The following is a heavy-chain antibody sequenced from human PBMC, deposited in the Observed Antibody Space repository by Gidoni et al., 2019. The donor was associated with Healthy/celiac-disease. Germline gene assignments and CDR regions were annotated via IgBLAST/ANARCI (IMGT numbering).Heavy chain of an antibody. CDR2: IYPGDSDT. D-gene: IGHD1-26*01. Sequence: EVPLVQSGAEVKKPGESLKISCKGSGYSFTSYWIGWVRQMPGKGLEWMGIIYPGDSDTRYSPSFQGQVTSSADKSISTAYLQWSSLKASDTAMYYCARRIVDRYSGSWADFDIWGQGTMVTVSS. CDR3: ARRIVDRYSGSWADFDI. J-gene: IGHJ3*02. V-gene: IGHV5-51*01. CDR1: GYSFTSYW.